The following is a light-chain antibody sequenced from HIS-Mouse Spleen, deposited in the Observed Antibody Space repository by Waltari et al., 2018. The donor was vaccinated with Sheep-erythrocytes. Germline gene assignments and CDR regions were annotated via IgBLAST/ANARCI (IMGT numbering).Light chain of an antibody. Sequence: DIQMTQSPSTLSASVGDRVTIPCRASQSISSWLAWYQQKPGKAPKLLIYKASSLESGVPSRFSGSGSGTEFTLTISSLQPVDFATYYCQQSYSTPQFTFGPGTKVDIK. CDR2: KAS. CDR1: QSISSW. CDR3: QQSYSTPQFT. J-gene: IGKJ3*01. V-gene: IGKV1-5*03.